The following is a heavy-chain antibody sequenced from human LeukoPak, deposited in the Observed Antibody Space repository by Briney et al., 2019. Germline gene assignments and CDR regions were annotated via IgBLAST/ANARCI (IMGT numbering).Heavy chain of an antibody. Sequence: SETLSLTCTVSGGSISSYYWSWIRQPPGKGLEWIGHIYSGGSTNYNPSLKSRVTISVDTSKNQFSLKQSSVTAADTAVYYCARNYDSSGYAAFGYWGRGTLLTVSS. D-gene: IGHD3-22*01. CDR3: ARNYDSSGYAAFGY. J-gene: IGHJ4*02. V-gene: IGHV4-59*01. CDR2: IYSGGST. CDR1: GGSISSYY.